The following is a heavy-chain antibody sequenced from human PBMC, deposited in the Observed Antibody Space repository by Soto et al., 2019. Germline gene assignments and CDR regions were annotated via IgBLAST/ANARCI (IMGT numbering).Heavy chain of an antibody. Sequence: SGPTLVNPTRTLTLTCTFSGFSLSTSGMRVSWIRQPPGKALEWLARIDWDDDKFYSTSLKTRLTISKDTSKNQVVLTMTNMDPVDTATYYCARNAAVAGQYYLDYWGQGTLVTVSS. D-gene: IGHD6-19*01. CDR3: ARNAAVAGQYYLDY. CDR1: GFSLSTSGMR. J-gene: IGHJ4*02. CDR2: IDWDDDK. V-gene: IGHV2-70*04.